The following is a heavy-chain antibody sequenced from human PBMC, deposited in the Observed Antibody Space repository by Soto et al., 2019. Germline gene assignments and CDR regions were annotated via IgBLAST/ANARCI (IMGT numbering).Heavy chain of an antibody. J-gene: IGHJ4*02. D-gene: IGHD2-15*01. CDR3: ARGRTCKGASCYGGGDY. Sequence: EVQLVESGGGLVKPGGSLRLSCAASGFIFSDYSMNWMRQAPGKGLEWVASISSDDNYIYYRDSVEGRFTISRDNAKNSLYLQMTRLGADDTAVYYCARGRTCKGASCYGGGDYWGQGTLVTVSS. CDR2: ISSDDNYI. CDR1: GFIFSDYS. V-gene: IGHV3-21*02.